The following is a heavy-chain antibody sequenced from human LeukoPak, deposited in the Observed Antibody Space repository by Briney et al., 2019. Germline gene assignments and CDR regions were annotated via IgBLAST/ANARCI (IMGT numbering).Heavy chain of an antibody. CDR3: ARDSVGATKDY. Sequence: GGSLRLSCAASGFTFSGYSMNWVRQAPGKGLEWVSSISGSSGSIYYADSVKGRFTISRDNAKDSLYLQMNSLRAEDTAVYHCARDSVGATKDYWGQGTLVTVSS. CDR1: GFTFSGYS. D-gene: IGHD1-26*01. J-gene: IGHJ4*02. V-gene: IGHV3-21*01. CDR2: ISGSSGSI.